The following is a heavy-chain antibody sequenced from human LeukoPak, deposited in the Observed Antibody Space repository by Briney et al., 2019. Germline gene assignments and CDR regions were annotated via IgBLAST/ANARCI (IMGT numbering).Heavy chain of an antibody. D-gene: IGHD2-2*02. CDR3: ARDRPGRYCSSTRCYMASPFDP. J-gene: IGHJ5*02. CDR2: IIPILGTA. Sequence: GASVKVSCKASRGTFSSYAISWVRQAPGQGLEWMGGIIPILGTANHAQKFQGRVTITADEFTSTAYMELSSLRSEDTAVYYCARDRPGRYCSSTRCYMASPFDPWGQGTLVTVSS. V-gene: IGHV1-69*13. CDR1: RGTFSSYA.